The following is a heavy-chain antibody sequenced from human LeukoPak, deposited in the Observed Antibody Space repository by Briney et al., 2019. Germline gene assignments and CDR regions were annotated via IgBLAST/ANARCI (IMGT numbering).Heavy chain of an antibody. J-gene: IGHJ3*02. D-gene: IGHD3-10*01. V-gene: IGHV4-34*01. CDR3: SRDMVLDAFDI. CDR1: GVSFSGYY. CDR2: INHSGST. Sequence: SETLSLTCAAYGVSFSGYYWRWVRQPPGKGLEWIGEINHSGSTNYNPSLKSRVTISVDTSKNHFSLKLSSVTAADTAVYYCSRDMVLDAFDIWGQGTMVTVSS.